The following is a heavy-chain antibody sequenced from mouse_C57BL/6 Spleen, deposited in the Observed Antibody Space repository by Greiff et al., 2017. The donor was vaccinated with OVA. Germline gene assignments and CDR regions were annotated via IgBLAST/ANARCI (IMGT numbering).Heavy chain of an antibody. Sequence: VQLQQSGPGLVQPSQSLSITCTVSGFSLTSYGVHWVRQSPGKGLEWLGVIWSGGSTDYNAAFISRLSISKDNSKSQVFFKMNSLQADDTAIYHCARSGYGSSYIAYWGQGTLVTVSA. CDR2: IWSGGST. D-gene: IGHD1-1*01. V-gene: IGHV2-2*01. CDR1: GFSLTSYG. CDR3: ARSGYGSSYIAY. J-gene: IGHJ3*01.